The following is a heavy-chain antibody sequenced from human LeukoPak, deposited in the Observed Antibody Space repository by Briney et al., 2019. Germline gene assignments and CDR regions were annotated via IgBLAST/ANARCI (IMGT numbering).Heavy chain of an antibody. V-gene: IGHV3-74*01. D-gene: IGHD3-22*01. CDR3: ARGTYYDRSGYYLDY. Sequence: PGGSLRLSCAASGFTFNSYWMHWVLQAPGKGLVWVSRINTDGRGTSYADSVKGRFTISRDNAKYTLYLQMNSLRAEDTAVYYCARGTYYDRSGYYLDYWGQGTLVPVSS. J-gene: IGHJ4*02. CDR1: GFTFNSYW. CDR2: INTDGRGT.